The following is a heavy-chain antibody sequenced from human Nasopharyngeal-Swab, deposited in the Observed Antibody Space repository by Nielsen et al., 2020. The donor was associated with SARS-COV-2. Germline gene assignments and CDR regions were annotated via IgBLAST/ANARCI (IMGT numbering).Heavy chain of an antibody. CDR3: ARGLSGVVPAPILGLGPYYYFYYMDV. Sequence: ESLKISCAVSGGSFSANYWGWIRQPPGKGLEWIGEINHSGSTNYNPSLKSRVTISVDTSKSQFSLKLTSVTAADTSVYYCARGLSGVVPAPILGLGPYYYFYYMDVWGKGITVTVSS. CDR1: GGSFSANY. CDR2: INHSGST. D-gene: IGHD2-2*01. J-gene: IGHJ6*03. V-gene: IGHV4-34*01.